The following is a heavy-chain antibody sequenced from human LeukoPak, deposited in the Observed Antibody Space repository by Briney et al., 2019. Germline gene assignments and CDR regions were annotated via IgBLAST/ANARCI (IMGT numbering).Heavy chain of an antibody. J-gene: IGHJ4*02. D-gene: IGHD5-12*01. CDR1: GFSFSDYV. CDR2: ISSDGRNK. V-gene: IGHV3-30*04. Sequence: PGGSLRLSCAASGFSFSDYVMHWVRQTPGKGLEWLAVISSDGRNKYYADSVKGRFTISRDNSRNTMYVQMNSLRTEDTALYYCATTRIVTPMAPFDYWGQGTLVTVSS. CDR3: ATTRIVTPMAPFDY.